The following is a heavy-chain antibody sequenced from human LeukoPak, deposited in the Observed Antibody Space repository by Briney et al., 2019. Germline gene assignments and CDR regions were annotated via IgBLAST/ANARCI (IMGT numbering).Heavy chain of an antibody. CDR1: GFTFTSSA. D-gene: IGHD1-26*01. CDR3: AAVGGSYHIDY. CDR2: IVVGSGNT. Sequence: SGRVSCKPSGFTFTSSAVRGLRQAGGHRLEWIGWIVVGSGNTNYAQKFQERVTITRDMSTSTAYMELSSLRSEDTAVYYCAAVGGSYHIDYWGQGTLVTVSS. J-gene: IGHJ4*02. V-gene: IGHV1-58*01.